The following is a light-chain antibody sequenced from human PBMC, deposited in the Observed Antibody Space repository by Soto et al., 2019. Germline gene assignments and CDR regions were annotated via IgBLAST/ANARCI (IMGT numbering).Light chain of an antibody. CDR3: SSYTSSITPYV. Sequence: QSARTQPASVSGPPGQSITISCTGTITDIGAYNYVSWYQQHPGKAPKLLIYGVSSRPSGVSNRFSGSKSGNAAYLTISGLQADDEAEYYCSSYTSSITPYVFGTGTKVTVL. V-gene: IGLV2-14*01. CDR2: GVS. J-gene: IGLJ1*01. CDR1: ITDIGAYNY.